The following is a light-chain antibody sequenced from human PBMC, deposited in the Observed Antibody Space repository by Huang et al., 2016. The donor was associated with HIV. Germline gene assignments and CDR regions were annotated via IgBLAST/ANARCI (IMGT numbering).Light chain of an antibody. J-gene: IGKJ5*01. CDR3: QQRSNWPIT. CDR1: PSVSSY. V-gene: IGKV3-11*01. Sequence: EIVLTQSPATLSLSPGERATLSCRASPSVSSYLAWYQQKPGQAPRLLIYDASNRATGIPARFSGSRSGTDFTLTISSLEPEDFAVYYCQQRSNWPITFGQGTRLEIK. CDR2: DAS.